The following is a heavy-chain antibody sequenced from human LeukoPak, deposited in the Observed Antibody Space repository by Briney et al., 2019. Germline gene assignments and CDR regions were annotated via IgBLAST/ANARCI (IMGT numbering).Heavy chain of an antibody. Sequence: ASVKVSCKASGXXXSSYAXXXVRQAPXXXXXXXXXXIXXLGIANYAQKFQGRVTITADKSTSTAYMELSSLRSEDTAVYYCARVRRNDYGDYVGGAFDIWGQGTMVTVSS. CDR3: ARVRRNDYGDYVGGAFDI. V-gene: IGHV1-69*10. D-gene: IGHD4-17*01. J-gene: IGHJ3*02. CDR1: GXXXSSYA. CDR2: XIXXLGIA.